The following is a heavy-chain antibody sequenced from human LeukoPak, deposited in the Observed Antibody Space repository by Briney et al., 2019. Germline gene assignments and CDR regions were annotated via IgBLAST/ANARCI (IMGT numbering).Heavy chain of an antibody. CDR3: ATFSGSYYYFDY. V-gene: IGHV5-51*07. Sequence: GESLKISCKGSGYPFTNYWTDRVHQISRQGLAWLGIIYPGDSDTRYSTSFQGQVTISADKSISTAYLQWSSLKVSDTAMYYCATFSGSYYYFDYWGQGTLVTVSS. D-gene: IGHD1-26*01. J-gene: IGHJ4*02. CDR2: IYPGDSDT. CDR1: GYPFTNYW.